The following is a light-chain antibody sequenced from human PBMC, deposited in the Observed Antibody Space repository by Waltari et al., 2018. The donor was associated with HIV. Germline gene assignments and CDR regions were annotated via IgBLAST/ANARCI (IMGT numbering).Light chain of an antibody. Sequence: SYDLTQAPSLSVSPGQAAKILCSGFNLSNNYVSWYQQKPGQSPLLLILQDRKRPSGIPERFSGSSSGNTATLTISGTQSVDEADYCCQAWGNNTVVFGGGTKLTVL. V-gene: IGLV3-1*01. CDR2: QDR. CDR1: NLSNNY. J-gene: IGLJ2*01. CDR3: QAWGNNTVV.